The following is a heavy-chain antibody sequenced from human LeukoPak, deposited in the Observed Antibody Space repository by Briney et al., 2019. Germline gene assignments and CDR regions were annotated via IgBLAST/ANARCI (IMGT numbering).Heavy chain of an antibody. CDR3: ESSYDGSYLGPHGSFDY. Sequence: GASVKVSCKASGYTFTSYYMHWVRQAPGQGLEWMGIINPSGGSTSYAQKFQGRVTMTRDMSTSTIYMELSSLRSEDTAVYYCESSYDGSYLGPHGSFDYWGQGTLVTVSS. CDR2: INPSGGST. D-gene: IGHD1-26*01. V-gene: IGHV1-46*01. CDR1: GYTFTSYY. J-gene: IGHJ4*02.